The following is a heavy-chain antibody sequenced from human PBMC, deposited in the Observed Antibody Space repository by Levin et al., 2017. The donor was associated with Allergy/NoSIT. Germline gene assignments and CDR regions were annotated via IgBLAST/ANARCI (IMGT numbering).Heavy chain of an antibody. Sequence: PGGSLRLSCAASGFTFSNYDIHWVRQAPGKGLEWVAVMSYDGNNRYYSDSVKGRFTISRDNSKNTLYLQMNSLRIDDTAVYYCAKGGFRSGYYGSPPYFRYNMGVWGQGTTVTVSS. J-gene: IGHJ6*03. CDR2: MSYDGNNR. CDR3: AKGGFRSGYYGSPPYFRYNMGV. D-gene: IGHD3-3*01. CDR1: GFTFSNYD. V-gene: IGHV3-30*18.